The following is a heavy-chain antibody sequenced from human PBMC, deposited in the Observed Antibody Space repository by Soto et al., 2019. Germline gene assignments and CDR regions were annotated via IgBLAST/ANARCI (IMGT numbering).Heavy chain of an antibody. Sequence: SETLSLTCVVSGGSLSSYYWSWIRQPPGKGLEWIGYIYYSGSTNYNPSLKRRVTISVDTSKNQFSLKLSSVTAADTAVYYWARTGGAASDDGGRGTLVDV. V-gene: IGHV4-59*01. CDR1: GGSLSSYY. CDR2: IYYSGST. J-gene: IGHJ6*01. D-gene: IGHD3-16*01. CDR3: ARTGGAASDDGGRGTLVDV.